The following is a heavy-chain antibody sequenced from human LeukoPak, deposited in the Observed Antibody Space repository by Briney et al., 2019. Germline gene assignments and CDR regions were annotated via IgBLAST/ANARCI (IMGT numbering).Heavy chain of an antibody. CDR3: ARRSSGCHDY. Sequence: GESLQISCKGSGYSFTNYWIGWVRQLPGKGLEWMGIIYPGDSDTRYSTSFQGQVTISADKSINTAYLQWSSLKASDTAMYYCARRSSGCHDYWGQGTLVTVSS. CDR2: IYPGDSDT. CDR1: GYSFTNYW. D-gene: IGHD6-19*01. V-gene: IGHV5-51*01. J-gene: IGHJ4*02.